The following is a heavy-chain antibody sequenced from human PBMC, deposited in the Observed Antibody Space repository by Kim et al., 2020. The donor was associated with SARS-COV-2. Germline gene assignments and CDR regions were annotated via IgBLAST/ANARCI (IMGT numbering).Heavy chain of an antibody. V-gene: IGHV3-15*01. J-gene: IGHJ4*02. D-gene: IGHD6-13*01. Sequence: DYAAPVKGRFTISRDDSKDTLYLQMNSLKTGDTAVYYCTTVEQQLVTYDYWGQGTLVTVSS. CDR3: TTVEQQLVTYDY.